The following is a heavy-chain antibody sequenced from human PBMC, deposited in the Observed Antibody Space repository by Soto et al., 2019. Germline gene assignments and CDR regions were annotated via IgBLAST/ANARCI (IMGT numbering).Heavy chain of an antibody. CDR2: IYYNGNT. CDR3: ARSNRYSEY. V-gene: IGHV4-59*03. Sequence: QVQLQESGPGLVKPSETLSLTCTVSGGSISNHYWSWIRQPPGKGLEWIGYIYYNGNTNYNPSLKSRFSPPAATSKNPFSLKLSSVTAADTAVYYCARSNRYSEYWGQGTLVTVSS. D-gene: IGHD2-21*01. J-gene: IGHJ4*02. CDR1: GGSISNHY.